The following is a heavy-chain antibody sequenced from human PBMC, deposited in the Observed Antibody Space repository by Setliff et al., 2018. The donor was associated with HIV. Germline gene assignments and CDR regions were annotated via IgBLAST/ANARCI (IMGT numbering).Heavy chain of an antibody. CDR3: ARALSYSGWRTQYFDC. CDR2: INQDGSEK. D-gene: IGHD6-19*01. J-gene: IGHJ4*02. V-gene: IGHV3-7*03. Sequence: PGGSLRLSCEGSGFFFNNYAMHWVRRAPGKGLEWVAKINQDGSEKHYVDSVKGRFTISRDNAENSLYLQMNSLTAEDTAVYYCARALSYSGWRTQYFDCWGQGTLVTVSS. CDR1: GFFFNNYA.